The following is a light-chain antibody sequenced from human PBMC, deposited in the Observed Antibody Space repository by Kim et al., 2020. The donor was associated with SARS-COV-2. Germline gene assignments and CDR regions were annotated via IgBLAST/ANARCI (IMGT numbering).Light chain of an antibody. CDR2: GAS. Sequence: SPGERVRLSCSASQGFADSSLAWYQQKPGQAPRLLIYGASTRATGIPVRFSGSASGTDFTLTISRLEPDDFAVYYCQHYSSSLWTFGPGTKVEIK. CDR1: QGFADSS. V-gene: IGKV3-20*01. J-gene: IGKJ1*01. CDR3: QHYSSSLWT.